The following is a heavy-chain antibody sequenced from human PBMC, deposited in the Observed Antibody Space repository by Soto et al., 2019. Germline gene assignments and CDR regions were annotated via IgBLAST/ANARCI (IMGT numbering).Heavy chain of an antibody. CDR1: GFTFSSYW. CDR3: ARDGYDILTGYSYYFDY. V-gene: IGHV3-7*01. CDR2: IKQDGSEK. J-gene: IGHJ4*02. D-gene: IGHD3-9*01. Sequence: VGSLRLSCAASGFTFSSYWMSWVRQAPGKGLEWVANIKQDGSEKYYVDSVKGRFTISRDNAKNSLYLQMNSLRAEDTAVYYCARDGYDILTGYSYYFDYWGQGTLVTVSS.